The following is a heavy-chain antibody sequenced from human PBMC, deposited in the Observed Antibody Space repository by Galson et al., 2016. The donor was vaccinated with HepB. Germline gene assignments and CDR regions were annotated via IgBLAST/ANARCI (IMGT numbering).Heavy chain of an antibody. J-gene: IGHJ4*02. CDR1: GFSFSDHY. CDR2: IRNKRNNYIT. CDR3: ARMANGADSD. Sequence: SLRLSCAGSGFSFSDHYVDWVRQAPGKGLEWVGRIRNKRNNYITEYAASVIGRFTISRDDSRNSVDLQMNTLKTEDTAVYYCARMANGADSDWGQGTLVTVSS. V-gene: IGHV3-72*01. D-gene: IGHD2-8*01.